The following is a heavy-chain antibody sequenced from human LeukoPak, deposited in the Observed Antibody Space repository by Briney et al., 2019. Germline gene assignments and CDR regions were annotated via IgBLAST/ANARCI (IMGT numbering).Heavy chain of an antibody. V-gene: IGHV3-20*04. D-gene: IGHD3-10*01. J-gene: IGHJ4*02. Sequence: GGSLRLSCAASGFTFDDYGMSWVRHAPRKGLEWVSGINWNGGSTGYADSVKGRFTISRDNAKNSLYLQMNSLRAEDTALYYCARGGDYYGSGSYYNAMYYFDYWGQGTLVTVSS. CDR1: GFTFDDYG. CDR3: ARGGDYYGSGSYYNAMYYFDY. CDR2: INWNGGST.